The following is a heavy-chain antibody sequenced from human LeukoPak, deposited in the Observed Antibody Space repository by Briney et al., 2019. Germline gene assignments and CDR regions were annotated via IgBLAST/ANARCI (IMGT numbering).Heavy chain of an antibody. V-gene: IGHV3-11*01. D-gene: IGHD6-19*01. CDR1: GFNFNDYY. CDR3: ARGLSSGWYRLGY. J-gene: IGHJ4*02. Sequence: GGSLRLSCAASGFNFNDYYMSWIRQAPGKGLEWVSYISSSGGTMYYADSVEGRFTISRDNSKNSLYLQMNSLRGEDTGVYYCARGLSSGWYRLGYWGQGTLVTVSS. CDR2: ISSSGGTM.